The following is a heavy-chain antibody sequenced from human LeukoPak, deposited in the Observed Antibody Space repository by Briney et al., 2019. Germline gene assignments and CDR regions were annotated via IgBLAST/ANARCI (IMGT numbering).Heavy chain of an antibody. CDR2: ISYDGSHK. CDR3: ARDPSSWYFDY. CDR1: GFTFSNYA. D-gene: IGHD6-13*01. Sequence: GGSLRLSCAASGFTFSNYAMSWVRQAPGKGLEWVAVISYDGSHKYYADSVKGRFTISRDNSKNTLYLQMNSLRAEDTAVYYCARDPSSWYFDYWGQGTLVTVSS. V-gene: IGHV3-30-3*01. J-gene: IGHJ4*02.